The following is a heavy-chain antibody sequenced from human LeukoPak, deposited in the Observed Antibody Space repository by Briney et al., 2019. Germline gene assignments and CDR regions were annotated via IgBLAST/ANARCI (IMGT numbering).Heavy chain of an antibody. D-gene: IGHD6-6*01. Sequence: SVKVSCTASGGTFSSYTISWVRQAPGQGLEWMGGIIPIFGTANYAQKFQGRVTITADESTSTAYMELSSLRSEDTAVYYCARGRYSSSINSMDVWGQGTTVTVS. V-gene: IGHV1-69*13. CDR1: GGTFSSYT. CDR2: IIPIFGTA. CDR3: ARGRYSSSINSMDV. J-gene: IGHJ6*02.